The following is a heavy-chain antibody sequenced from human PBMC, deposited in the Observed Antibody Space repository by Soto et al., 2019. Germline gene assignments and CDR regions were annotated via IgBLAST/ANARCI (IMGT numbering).Heavy chain of an antibody. CDR3: TKDMAPPPTTVTYYCDD. V-gene: IGHV3-9*01. CDR1: GFTFDEYA. Sequence: EVQLVESGGGLVQPGWSLRLSCAASGFTFDEYATHWVRQAPGQGPEWVSGISWTSGSIGSAVSVQGRFTISRDTAKNSLYLQMNSLRAEDTALYDCTKDMAPPPTTVTYYCDDGGQGTLVTVSS. J-gene: IGHJ4*02. D-gene: IGHD4-4*01. CDR2: ISWTSGSI.